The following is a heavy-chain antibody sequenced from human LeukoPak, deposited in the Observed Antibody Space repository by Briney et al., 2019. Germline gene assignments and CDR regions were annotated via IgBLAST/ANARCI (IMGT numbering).Heavy chain of an antibody. Sequence: GRSLRLSCAASGFTFSSYAMHWVRQAPGKGLEWVAVISYDGSNKYYADSVKGRFTISRDNSMNTLYLQMNSLRAEDTAVYYCASTRITMIVVVTHDAFDIWGQGTMVTVSS. J-gene: IGHJ3*02. D-gene: IGHD3-22*01. CDR1: GFTFSSYA. CDR3: ASTRITMIVVVTHDAFDI. CDR2: ISYDGSNK. V-gene: IGHV3-30*04.